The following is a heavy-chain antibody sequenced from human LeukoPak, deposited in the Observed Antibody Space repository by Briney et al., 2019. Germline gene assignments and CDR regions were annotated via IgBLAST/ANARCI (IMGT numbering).Heavy chain of an antibody. CDR2: ISSSSSYI. CDR1: GFTFSSYA. D-gene: IGHD1-26*01. J-gene: IGHJ3*02. CDR3: ARGVRGALGQNAFDI. V-gene: IGHV3-21*06. Sequence: GGSLRLSCAASGFTFSSYAMSWVRQAPGKGLEWVSSISSSSSYIYYADSVKGRFTISRDNAKNSVYLQMNSLRAEDTALYYCARGVRGALGQNAFDIWGQGTMVTVSS.